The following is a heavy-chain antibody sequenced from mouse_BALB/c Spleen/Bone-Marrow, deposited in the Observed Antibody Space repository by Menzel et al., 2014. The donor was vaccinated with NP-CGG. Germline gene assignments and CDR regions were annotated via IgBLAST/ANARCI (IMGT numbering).Heavy chain of an antibody. CDR2: TDPANGNA. J-gene: IGHJ4*01. V-gene: IGHV14-3*02. D-gene: IGHD6-1*01. Sequence: VQLQQPGAELVKPGASVNLSCTASGFNIKDTYMHWVKQRPEQGLEWIGWTDPANGNAKYDPNFQDKATITADTASNTSYLHLSSLTSEDTAVYYCTPPPPLSSLAFSGQGTSFAVSS. CDR1: GFNIKDTY. CDR3: TPPPPLSSLAF.